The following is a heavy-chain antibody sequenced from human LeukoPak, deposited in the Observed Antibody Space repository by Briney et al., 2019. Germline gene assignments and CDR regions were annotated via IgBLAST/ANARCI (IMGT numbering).Heavy chain of an antibody. CDR3: AVDLSGSEDY. CDR1: GFTFINYG. CDR2: IWYDGSNK. D-gene: IGHD3-10*01. V-gene: IGHV3-33*01. J-gene: IGHJ4*02. Sequence: GGSLRLSCAASGFTFINYGMHWVRQAPGKGLEWVAVIWYDGSNKYYVDSVKGRFTISRDNSQNTLYLQMNSLRAEDTAIYYCAVDLSGSEDYWGQGTLVTVSS.